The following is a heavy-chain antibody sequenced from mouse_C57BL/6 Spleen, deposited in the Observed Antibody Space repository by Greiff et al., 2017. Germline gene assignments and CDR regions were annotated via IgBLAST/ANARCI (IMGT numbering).Heavy chain of an antibody. J-gene: IGHJ3*01. CDR2: IYPGSGST. CDR3: ARCYGSSEAWFAY. CDR1: GYTFTSYW. Sequence: QVQLQQPGAELVKPGASVKMSCKASGYTFTSYWITWVKQRPGQGLEWIGDIYPGSGSTNYNEKFKGKATLTVDTSSSTAYMQLSSLTSEDSAVYYCARCYGSSEAWFAYWGQGTLVTVSA. V-gene: IGHV1-55*01. D-gene: IGHD1-1*01.